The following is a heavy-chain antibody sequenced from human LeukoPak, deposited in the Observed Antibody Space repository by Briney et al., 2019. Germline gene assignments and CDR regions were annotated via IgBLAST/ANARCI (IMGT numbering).Heavy chain of an antibody. CDR2: IYSGGYT. V-gene: IGHV3-53*01. D-gene: IGHD1-1*01. J-gene: IGHJ4*02. Sequence: GGSLRLSCAASGFTVSSNYMSWVRQAPGKGLEWVSVIYSGGYTDYADSVKGRFTISRDNSKNTLYLQMNSLRAEDTAVYSCASKGGNDWEYFFDYWGRGTLVTVPS. CDR3: ASKGGNDWEYFFDY. CDR1: GFTVSSNY.